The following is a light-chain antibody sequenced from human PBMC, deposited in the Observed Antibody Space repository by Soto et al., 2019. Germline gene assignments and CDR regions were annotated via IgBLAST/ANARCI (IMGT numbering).Light chain of an antibody. Sequence: DIQRTQSPSSMSASVGDRVTITCRASQSISSYLNWYQQKPGKAPKLLIYAASSLQSGVPSRFSGSGSGTDFTLTISSLQTEDFATYYCQQSYSTTTTFGQGTRLEIK. CDR2: AAS. CDR3: QQSYSTTTT. J-gene: IGKJ5*01. CDR1: QSISSY. V-gene: IGKV1-39*01.